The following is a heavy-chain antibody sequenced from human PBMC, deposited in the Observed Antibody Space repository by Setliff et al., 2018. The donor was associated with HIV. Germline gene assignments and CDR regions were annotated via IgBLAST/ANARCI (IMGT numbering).Heavy chain of an antibody. D-gene: IGHD2-8*01. CDR3: ASGSGYCNKGDCYIGVHRTPDKYYFDS. CDR1: GDTFSNYA. V-gene: IGHV1-69*05. J-gene: IGHJ4*02. Sequence: SVKVSCKASGDTFSNYAITWVRQAPGQGLEWMGGINPLFGTTNYAHNFQGRLTITTDQIMSTAYMELTSPRSEDTAVYYCASGSGYCNKGDCYIGVHRTPDKYYFDSWGQGTLVTVSS. CDR2: INPLFGTT.